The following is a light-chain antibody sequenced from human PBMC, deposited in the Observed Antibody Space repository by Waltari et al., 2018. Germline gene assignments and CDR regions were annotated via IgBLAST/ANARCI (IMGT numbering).Light chain of an antibody. CDR3: QQYNNFPVT. V-gene: IGKV3-15*01. CDR1: QSVGTN. J-gene: IGKJ1*01. Sequence: EIVMTQSPASLPVSPGESATLSCRASQSVGTNVAWYQQKIGQAPRLLIYGASTRATGFPARFSGRGFGTEFTFTISSLQSEDFAVYYCQQYNNFPVTFGPGTKVEI. CDR2: GAS.